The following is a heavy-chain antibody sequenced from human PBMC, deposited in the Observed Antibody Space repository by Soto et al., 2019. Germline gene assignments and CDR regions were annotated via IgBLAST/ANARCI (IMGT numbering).Heavy chain of an antibody. CDR2: IYSGGSA. CDR3: ARDGSGTFSPFDP. D-gene: IGHD1-26*01. Sequence: EVQLVASGGGLIQPGGSLRLSCAASGFTVSSNYMAWVRQAPGKGLEWVSVIYSGGSAYYADSVKGRFTISRDNSKNTLYLQMNDLRAEDTALYYCARDGSGTFSPFDPWGQGTQVTVSS. CDR1: GFTVSSNY. V-gene: IGHV3-53*01. J-gene: IGHJ5*02.